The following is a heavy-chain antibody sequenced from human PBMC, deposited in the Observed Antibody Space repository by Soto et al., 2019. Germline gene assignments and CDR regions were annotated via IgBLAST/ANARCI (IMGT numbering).Heavy chain of an antibody. CDR2: ISYDGANK. CDR3: AREPTVRNGMGCFDY. V-gene: IGHV3-30-3*01. Sequence: QVHLVESGGGVVQPGRSLRLSCAASGFTFRSFAMHWVRQAPGKGLEWVAVISYDGANKYYADSVKGRFTFSRDNSKNTLYQQMNSLRAEDTAVYYCAREPTVRNGMGCFDYWGQGTLVTLSS. J-gene: IGHJ4*02. CDR1: GFTFRSFA. D-gene: IGHD4-17*01.